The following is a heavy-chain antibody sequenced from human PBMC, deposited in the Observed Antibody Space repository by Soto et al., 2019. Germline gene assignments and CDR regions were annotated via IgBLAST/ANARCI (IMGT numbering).Heavy chain of an antibody. Sequence: QVQLVESGGGVVQPGRSLRLSCAASGFTFSSYAMHWVRQAPGKGLEWVAVISYDGSSKYYADSVKGRFTISRDNSKNTLYLQMNSLRAEDKAVYYCASQEGYRSSIGAFDYWGQGTLVTVSS. V-gene: IGHV3-30-3*01. CDR1: GFTFSSYA. CDR3: ASQEGYRSSIGAFDY. D-gene: IGHD5-18*01. J-gene: IGHJ4*02. CDR2: ISYDGSSK.